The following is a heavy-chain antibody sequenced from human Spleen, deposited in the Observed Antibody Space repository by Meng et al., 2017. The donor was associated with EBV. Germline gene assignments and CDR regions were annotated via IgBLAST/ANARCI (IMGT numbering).Heavy chain of an antibody. CDR3: AREVTVTTAELEDY. D-gene: IGHD4-17*01. CDR1: GCSFSSYS. Sequence: EVQLVESGGGRVKPGGSLRLSCAASGCSFSSYSMNWVRQAPGKGLECVSSISSSSSYIYYADSVKGRFTISRDNAKNSLYLQMNSLRAEDTAVYYCAREVTVTTAELEDYWGQGTLVTVSS. V-gene: IGHV3-21*01. J-gene: IGHJ4*02. CDR2: ISSSSSYI.